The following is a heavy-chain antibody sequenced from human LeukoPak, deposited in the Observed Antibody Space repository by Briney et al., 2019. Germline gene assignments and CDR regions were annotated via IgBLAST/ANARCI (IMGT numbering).Heavy chain of an antibody. Sequence: SETLSLTCTVSGGSISSYFWNWIRQPPGKGLEWIGYISYSGDTSYNPSLKSRVTVSVDTSKNQFSLSLSSVTAADTAVYYCARWSGTRSDYWGQGTLVTVSS. CDR3: ARWSGTRSDY. CDR2: ISYSGDT. J-gene: IGHJ4*02. CDR1: GGSISSYF. V-gene: IGHV4-59*01. D-gene: IGHD1-7*01.